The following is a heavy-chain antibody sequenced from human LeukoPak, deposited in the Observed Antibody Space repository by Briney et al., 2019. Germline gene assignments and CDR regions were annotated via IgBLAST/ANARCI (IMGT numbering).Heavy chain of an antibody. J-gene: IGHJ4*02. CDR2: IISSGAGT. V-gene: IGHV3-23*01. CDR3: AKRSGNSGGYFDY. Sequence: GGSLRLSCAASGFTFSSYAMSWVRQAPGKGLEWVSTIISSGAGTSVDSVKGRFTISRDNSKNTLHLQMNSLRAEDTAVYYCAKRSGNSGGYFDYWGQGTLVTVSS. CDR1: GFTFSSYA. D-gene: IGHD4-23*01.